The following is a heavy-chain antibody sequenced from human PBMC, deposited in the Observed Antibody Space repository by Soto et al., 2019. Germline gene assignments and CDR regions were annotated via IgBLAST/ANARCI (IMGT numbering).Heavy chain of an antibody. Sequence: SETLSLTCTVSGGSISSGGYYWSWIRQSPGKGLEWIGSIYYSGSTYYNPSLKSRVTISVDTSKNQFSLKLSSVTAADTAVYYCARHPSYYYDSSGYLNWFDPWGQGTLVTVSS. CDR2: IYYSGST. J-gene: IGHJ5*02. D-gene: IGHD3-22*01. V-gene: IGHV4-39*01. CDR1: GGSISSGGYY. CDR3: ARHPSYYYDSSGYLNWFDP.